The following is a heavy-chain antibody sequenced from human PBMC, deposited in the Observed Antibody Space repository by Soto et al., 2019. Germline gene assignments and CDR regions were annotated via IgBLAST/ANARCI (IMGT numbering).Heavy chain of an antibody. V-gene: IGHV1-69*13. CDR1: GGTFSSYA. D-gene: IGHD3-3*01. CDR2: IIPIFGTA. CDR3: VKITYDFWSGSYPYYHYGMDV. J-gene: IGHJ6*02. Sequence: SVKVSCKASGGTFSSYAISWVRQAPGQGLEWMGGIIPIFGTANYAQKFQGRVTITADESTSTAYMELSSLRSEDTAVYYCVKITYDFWSGSYPYYHYGMDVWGQGTTVTVSS.